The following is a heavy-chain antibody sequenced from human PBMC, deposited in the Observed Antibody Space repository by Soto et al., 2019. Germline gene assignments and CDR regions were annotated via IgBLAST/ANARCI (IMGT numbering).Heavy chain of an antibody. J-gene: IGHJ5*02. CDR3: ATRSGDYVGWFDP. Sequence: SETLSLTCNVSGGSISSSRSYWAWIRQPPGKGLEWIANIFYSGSTYYNPSLASRVTVSVDTSKNQFSLKLSSVTAADTAVYYCATRSGDYVGWFDPWGQGTRVTVSS. CDR2: IFYSGST. V-gene: IGHV4-39*01. CDR1: GGSISSSRSY. D-gene: IGHD4-17*01.